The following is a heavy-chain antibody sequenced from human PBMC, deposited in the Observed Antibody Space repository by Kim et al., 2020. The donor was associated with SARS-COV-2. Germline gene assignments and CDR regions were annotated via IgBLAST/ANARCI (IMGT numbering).Heavy chain of an antibody. D-gene: IGHD3-3*01. J-gene: IGHJ4*02. CDR2: IYYSGST. CDR1: GGSISSGDYY. Sequence: SETLSLTCTVSGGSISSGDYYWSWIRQPPGKGLEWIGYIYYSGSTYYNPSLKSRVTISVDTSKNQFSLKLSSVTAPDTAVYYCARARATSITIFGVVIVPNFDYWGQGTLVTVSS. CDR3: ARARATSITIFGVVIVPNFDY. V-gene: IGHV4-30-4*01.